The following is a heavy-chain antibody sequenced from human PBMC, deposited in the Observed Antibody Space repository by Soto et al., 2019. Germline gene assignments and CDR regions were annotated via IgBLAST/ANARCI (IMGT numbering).Heavy chain of an antibody. CDR3: AKDRGGDLKAFDI. CDR2: ISSSSSYI. D-gene: IGHD3-10*01. J-gene: IGHJ3*02. V-gene: IGHV3-21*01. CDR1: GFTFSSYS. Sequence: EVQLVESGGGLVKPGGSLRLSCAASGFTFSSYSMNWVRQAPGKGLEWVSSISSSSSYIYYADSVKGRFTISRENAKNSLYLHMNNLRDEDRALYYCAKDRGGDLKAFDIWGQGTMVTVSS.